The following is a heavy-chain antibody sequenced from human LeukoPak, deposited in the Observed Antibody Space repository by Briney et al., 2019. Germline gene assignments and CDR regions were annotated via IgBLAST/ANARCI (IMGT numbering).Heavy chain of an antibody. D-gene: IGHD3-3*01. V-gene: IGHV3-15*05. CDR3: TSLLTIFGVHVLDAFDI. CDR2: IRSKADGETT. CDR1: GFTFSDGW. Sequence: GGSLRLSCLASGFTFSDGWMSWVRQAPGKGLEWVGRIRSKADGETTDYAAPVKGRFSISRDDSKNTLYLQMNSLKTEDTAVYYCTSLLTIFGVHVLDAFDIWGQGTMVTVSS. J-gene: IGHJ3*02.